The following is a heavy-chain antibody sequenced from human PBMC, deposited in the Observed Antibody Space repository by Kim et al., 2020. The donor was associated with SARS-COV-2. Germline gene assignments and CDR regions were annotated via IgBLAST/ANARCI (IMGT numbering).Heavy chain of an antibody. J-gene: IGHJ4*02. CDR1: GFTFSSYS. CDR2: ISSSSSYI. V-gene: IGHV3-21*01. D-gene: IGHD6-6*01. Sequence: GGSLRLSCAASGFTFSSYSMNWVRQAPGKGLEWVSSISSSSSYIYYADSVKGRFTISRDNAKNSLYLQMNSLRAEDTAVYYCVAISIAARLDFDYWGQGTLVTVSS. CDR3: VAISIAARLDFDY.